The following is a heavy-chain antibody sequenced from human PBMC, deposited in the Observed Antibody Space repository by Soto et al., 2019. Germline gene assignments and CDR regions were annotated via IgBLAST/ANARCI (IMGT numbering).Heavy chain of an antibody. V-gene: IGHV3-33*01. D-gene: IGHD6-13*01. CDR1: GFTFSSYG. CDR3: ARDARIAAAGTMDY. CDR2: IWYDGSNK. Sequence: GGSLRLSCAASGFTFSSYGMHWVRQAPGKGLEWVAVIWYDGSNKYYADSVEGRFTISRDNSKNTLYLQMNSLRAEDTAVYYCARDARIAAAGTMDYWGQGTLVTVSS. J-gene: IGHJ4*02.